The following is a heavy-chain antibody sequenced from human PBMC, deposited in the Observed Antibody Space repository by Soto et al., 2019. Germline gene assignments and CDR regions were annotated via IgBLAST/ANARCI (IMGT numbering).Heavy chain of an antibody. Sequence: PSETLSLTCTVSGGSVSSGSYYWSWIRPPPGKGLEWIGYIYYSGSTNYNPSLKSRVTISVDTSKNQFSLKLSSVTAADTAVYYCARDRRQYYDILTGSSVGWFDPWGQGTLVTVSS. CDR3: ARDRRQYYDILTGSSVGWFDP. CDR2: IYYSGST. V-gene: IGHV4-61*01. J-gene: IGHJ5*02. D-gene: IGHD3-9*01. CDR1: GGSVSSGSYY.